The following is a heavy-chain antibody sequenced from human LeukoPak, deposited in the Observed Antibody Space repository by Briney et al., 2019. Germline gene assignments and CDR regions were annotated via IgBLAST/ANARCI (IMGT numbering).Heavy chain of an antibody. CDR1: GGSISSSTYY. Sequence: SETLSLTCTVSGGSISSSTYYWGWIRQPPGKGLEWIGYIYYSGSTNYNPSLKSRVTILVDTSKNQFSLRLSSVTAADTAVYYCVRVDNGGNYFDYWGQGTLVTVSS. V-gene: IGHV4-61*05. CDR3: VRVDNGGNYFDY. CDR2: IYYSGST. J-gene: IGHJ4*02. D-gene: IGHD4-23*01.